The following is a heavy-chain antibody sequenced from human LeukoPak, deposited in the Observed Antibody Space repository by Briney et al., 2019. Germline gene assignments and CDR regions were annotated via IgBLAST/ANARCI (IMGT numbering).Heavy chain of an antibody. Sequence: GGSLRLSCAASGFTLSNYGMHWVRQAPGKGLEWVAVISYDGSNKYYADSVKGRFTISRDNSKNTLYLQMNSLRAEDTAVYYCTKGVLGRTQSVSAGLDYWGQGTLVTVSS. D-gene: IGHD7-27*01. V-gene: IGHV3-30*18. CDR2: ISYDGSNK. CDR3: TKGVLGRTQSVSAGLDY. J-gene: IGHJ4*02. CDR1: GFTLSNYG.